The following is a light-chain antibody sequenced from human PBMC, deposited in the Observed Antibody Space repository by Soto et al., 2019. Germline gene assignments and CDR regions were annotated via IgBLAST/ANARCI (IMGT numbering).Light chain of an antibody. CDR3: QYYDNWPWT. CDR1: KSISDT. Sequence: ELVMTHDPATMSLSPGGRGTLSHRASKSISDTLAWYQQTPGQAPRLLIRGASTRAPGFPARFSGSGSGTDFTITISSLQAEDFAVYYCQYYDNWPWTFGQGTKVDIK. V-gene: IGKV3-15*01. CDR2: GAS. J-gene: IGKJ1*01.